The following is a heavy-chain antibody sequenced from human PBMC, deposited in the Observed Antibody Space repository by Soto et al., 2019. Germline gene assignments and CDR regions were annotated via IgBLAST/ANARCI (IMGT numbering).Heavy chain of an antibody. CDR2: IKSKTDGGTT. J-gene: IGHJ6*02. Sequence: GGSLRLSCAASGFTFSNAWMSWVRQAPGKGLEWVGRIKSKTDGGTTDYAAPVKGRFTISRDDSKNTLYLQMNSLKTEDTAVYYCNTEQHGGDYGSGSYYDSADYYYYGMDVWGQGTTVTVSS. D-gene: IGHD3-10*01. CDR1: GFTFSNAW. CDR3: NTEQHGGDYGSGSYYDSADYYYYGMDV. V-gene: IGHV3-15*01.